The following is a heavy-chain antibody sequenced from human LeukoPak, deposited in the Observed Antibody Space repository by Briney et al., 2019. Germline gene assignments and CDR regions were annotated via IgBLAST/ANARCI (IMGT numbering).Heavy chain of an antibody. V-gene: IGHV3-23*01. J-gene: IGHJ4*02. Sequence: GGSLRLSCAASGFTFSVHAMIWVRQAPGKGLEWVSVISSSGESTFYADSVQGRFTVSRDNSKNTVYLQMDSLRAEDTALYYCAKDRSYGNWYRDFDSWGQGTLVTVSS. CDR1: GFTFSVHA. CDR3: AKDRSYGNWYRDFDS. D-gene: IGHD6-13*01. CDR2: ISSSGEST.